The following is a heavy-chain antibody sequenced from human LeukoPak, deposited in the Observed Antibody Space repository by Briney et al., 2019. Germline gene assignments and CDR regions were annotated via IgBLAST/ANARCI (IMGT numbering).Heavy chain of an antibody. J-gene: IGHJ4*02. CDR3: AKGLPLDY. V-gene: IGHV3-9*01. CDR2: ISWNSGSI. Sequence: GGSLRLSCAASGFTFDDYAMHWVRQAPGKGLEWVSGISWNSGSIGYADSVKGRFTIPRDNAKNSLYLQMNSLRAEDTALYYCAKGLPLDYWGQGTLVTVFS. CDR1: GFTFDDYA.